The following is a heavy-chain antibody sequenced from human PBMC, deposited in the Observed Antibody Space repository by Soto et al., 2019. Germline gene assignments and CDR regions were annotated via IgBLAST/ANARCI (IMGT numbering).Heavy chain of an antibody. CDR1: GFPFRNYS. V-gene: IGHV3-48*01. Sequence: SLRLSCGASGFPFRNYSMNWVRQAPGKGLEWVSYIRSSGATKYYADAVKGRFTISRDNAKNSLYLQMNSLRVDDTAVYYCASSHYYSGGGFPVSLDCWGNRTMVTVAS. CDR2: IRSSGATK. J-gene: IGHJ4*01. D-gene: IGHD2-8*02. CDR3: ASSHYYSGGGFPVSLDC.